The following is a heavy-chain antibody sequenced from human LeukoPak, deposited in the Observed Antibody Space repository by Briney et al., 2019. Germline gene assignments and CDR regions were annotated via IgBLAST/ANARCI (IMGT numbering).Heavy chain of an antibody. CDR1: GFTFSSYW. CDR3: ASCVAVPGLPDY. CDR2: INSDGSDT. V-gene: IGHV3-74*01. Sequence: GGSLRLSCAPSGFTFSSYWMYWVRHAPGKGLVWVSRINSDGSDTSYADSVQGRFTISRDNAKNTLYLQMNSLRAEDTAVYYCASCVAVPGLPDYWGQGTLVTVSS. D-gene: IGHD6-19*01. J-gene: IGHJ4*02.